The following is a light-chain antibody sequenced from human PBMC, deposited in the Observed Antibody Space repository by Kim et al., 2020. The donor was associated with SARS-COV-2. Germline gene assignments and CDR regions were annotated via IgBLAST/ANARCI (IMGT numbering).Light chain of an antibody. Sequence: ELTQDPAVSVALGQTVRITCQGDSLRSYYATWYQQKPGEAPIVVIYGKNNRPSGIPDRFSGSSSGNTASLTITATQAGDEADYYCNSRDTNNNVIFGGGTQLTVL. J-gene: IGLJ2*01. CDR3: NSRDTNNNVI. CDR2: GKN. CDR1: SLRSYY. V-gene: IGLV3-19*01.